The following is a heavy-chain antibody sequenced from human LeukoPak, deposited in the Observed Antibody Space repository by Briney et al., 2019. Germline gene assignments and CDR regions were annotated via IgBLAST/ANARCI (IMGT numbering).Heavy chain of an antibody. CDR3: AKVKSNYPDY. CDR1: GFTFSRSA. V-gene: IGHV3-23*01. D-gene: IGHD4-4*01. J-gene: IGHJ4*02. CDR2: ISGSGGST. Sequence: GGSLRLSCAASGFTFSRSAMSWVRQVPGKGLEWVSAISGSGGSTYYADSVKGRSTISRDNSKNTLYLQMNSLRAEDTAVYYCAKVKSNYPDYWGQGTLVTVSS.